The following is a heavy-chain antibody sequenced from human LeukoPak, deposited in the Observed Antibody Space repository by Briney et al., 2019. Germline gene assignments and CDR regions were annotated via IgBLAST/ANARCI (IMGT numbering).Heavy chain of an antibody. CDR3: ARGVAGSAFGY. CDR1: GFTFNSHD. D-gene: IGHD2-21*01. V-gene: IGHV3-30*02. CDR2: IRYDGYKR. J-gene: IGHJ4*02. Sequence: PGGSLRLSCGASGFTFNSHDMHWVRRAPGKGLEWVAFIRYDGYKRYYGDFGKGRFTIPRDKSNNTLFLQMNSLRGDDTAVYYCARGVAGSAFGYWGQGTLVAVSS.